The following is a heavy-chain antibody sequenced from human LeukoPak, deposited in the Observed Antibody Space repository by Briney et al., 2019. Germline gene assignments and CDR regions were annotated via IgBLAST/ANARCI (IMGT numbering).Heavy chain of an antibody. CDR1: GYTLTSYG. D-gene: IGHD6-19*01. J-gene: IGHJ4*02. CDR2: ISAYNGNT. V-gene: IGHV1-18*01. Sequence: ASVKVSCKASGYTLTSYGISWVRQAPGQGLEWMGWISAYNGNTNYAQKLQGRVTMTTDTSTSTAYMELRSLRSDDTAVYYCARDLDRYSSGWYVGYWGQGTLVTVSS. CDR3: ARDLDRYSSGWYVGY.